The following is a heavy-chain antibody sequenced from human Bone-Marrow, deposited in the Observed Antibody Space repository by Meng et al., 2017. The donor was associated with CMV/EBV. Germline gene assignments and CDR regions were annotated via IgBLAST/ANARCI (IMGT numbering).Heavy chain of an antibody. CDR2: IYYSGST. D-gene: IGHD3-3*01. V-gene: IGHV4-61*01. Sequence: SSGSYYSSWVRPPPAKGLGWIGYIYYSGSTIYTPSLKSRVTISVDTSKNQFSLKLSSVTAADTAVYYCARAEGITIFGVVTTNWFDPWGQGTLVTVSS. CDR3: ARAEGITIFGVVTTNWFDP. CDR1: SSGSYY. J-gene: IGHJ5*02.